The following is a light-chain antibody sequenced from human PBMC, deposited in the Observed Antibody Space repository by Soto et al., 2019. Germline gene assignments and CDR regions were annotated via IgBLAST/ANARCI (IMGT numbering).Light chain of an antibody. J-gene: IGKJ1*01. CDR3: HQFGDSPQT. Sequence: EIVLTQSPGTLSLSPGDRATLSCRASQSLSVSYIAWYQQRPGQAPRLLIYETSTRATGIPDRFSGSGSGTDFTLAISRLEPEDFAVSYCHQFGDSPQTFGQGTTVEI. CDR1: QSLSVSY. V-gene: IGKV3-20*01. CDR2: ETS.